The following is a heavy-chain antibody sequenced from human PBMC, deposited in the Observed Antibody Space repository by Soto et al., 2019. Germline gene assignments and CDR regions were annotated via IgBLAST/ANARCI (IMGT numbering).Heavy chain of an antibody. CDR3: ASYHDYGGKAPFDY. V-gene: IGHV4-39*01. CDR1: GGSVSSSIYY. J-gene: IGHJ4*02. CDR2: IYYSGST. Sequence: ETMSVTCTVAGGSVSSSIYYWGWIRQPPGKGLEWIGSIYYSGSTYYNPSLKSRVTISVDTSKNQFSLKLSSVTAADTAVYYCASYHDYGGKAPFDYWGQGTLVTVSS. D-gene: IGHD4-17*01.